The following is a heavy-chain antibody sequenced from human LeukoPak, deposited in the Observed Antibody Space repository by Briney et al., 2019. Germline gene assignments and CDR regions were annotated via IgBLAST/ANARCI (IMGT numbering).Heavy chain of an antibody. CDR1: GGTFSSYA. CDR2: IIPIFGTA. CDR3: ARGYSSSSPFDY. Sequence: GASVKVPCKASGGTFSSYAISWVRQASGQGLEWMGGIIPIFGTANYAQKFQGRVTITADESTSTAYMELSSLRSEDTAVYYCARGYSSSSPFDYWGQGTLVTVSS. J-gene: IGHJ4*02. D-gene: IGHD6-13*01. V-gene: IGHV1-69*13.